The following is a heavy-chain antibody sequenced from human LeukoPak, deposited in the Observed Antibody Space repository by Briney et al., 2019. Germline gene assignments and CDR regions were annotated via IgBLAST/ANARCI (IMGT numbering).Heavy chain of an antibody. Sequence: SGTLSLTCAVSGGSISSSNWWSWVRQPPGKGLEWIGEIYHSGSTNYNPSLKSRVTISVDKSKNQFSLKLSSVTAADTAVYYCAGVDILTGYYTSDYDAFDIWGQGTMVTVSS. V-gene: IGHV4-4*02. D-gene: IGHD3-9*01. CDR3: AGVDILTGYYTSDYDAFDI. CDR2: IYHSGST. J-gene: IGHJ3*02. CDR1: GGSISSSNW.